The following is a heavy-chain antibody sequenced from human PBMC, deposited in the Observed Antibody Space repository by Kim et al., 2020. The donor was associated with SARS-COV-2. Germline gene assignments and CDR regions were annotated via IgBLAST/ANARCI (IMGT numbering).Heavy chain of an antibody. V-gene: IGHV3-7*01. Sequence: GGSLRLSCAASGFTFRSYWMSWVRQAPGKGLEWVANIDQDGRKNFYVDSVKGRFTISRDNAKNSLSLQMNSLTAEDTAVYFCATDYGGRSFAYWGRGTLVTVSS. CDR3: ATDYGGRSFAY. CDR1: GFTFRSYW. D-gene: IGHD4-17*01. J-gene: IGHJ4*02. CDR2: IDQDGRKN.